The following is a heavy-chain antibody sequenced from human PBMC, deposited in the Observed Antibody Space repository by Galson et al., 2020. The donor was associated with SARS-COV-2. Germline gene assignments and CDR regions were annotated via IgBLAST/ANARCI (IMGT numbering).Heavy chain of an antibody. CDR2: ISYDGSNK. CDR1: GFTFSSYG. J-gene: IGHJ4*02. CDR3: AKGGATDDYGDYGGFDY. D-gene: IGHD4-17*01. V-gene: IGHV3-30*18. Sequence: GGSLRLSCAASGFTFSSYGMHWVRQAPGKGLEWVAVISYDGSNKYYADSVKGRFTISRDNSKNTLYLQMNSLRAEDTAVYYCAKGGATDDYGDYGGFDYWGQGTLVTVSS.